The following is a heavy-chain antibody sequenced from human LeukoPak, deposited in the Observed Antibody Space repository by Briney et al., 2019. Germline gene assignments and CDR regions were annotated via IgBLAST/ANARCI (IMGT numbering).Heavy chain of an antibody. Sequence: ASVKVSCKASGYTFTSYGISWVRQAPGQGLEWMGWISAYNGNTNYAQKLQGRVTMTTDTSTSTAYMELRSLRSDDTAVYYCATSMTSSSWFEPYYYYMDVWGKGTTVTISS. CDR1: GYTFTSYG. CDR3: ATSMTSSSWFEPYYYYMDV. D-gene: IGHD6-13*01. J-gene: IGHJ6*03. CDR2: ISAYNGNT. V-gene: IGHV1-18*01.